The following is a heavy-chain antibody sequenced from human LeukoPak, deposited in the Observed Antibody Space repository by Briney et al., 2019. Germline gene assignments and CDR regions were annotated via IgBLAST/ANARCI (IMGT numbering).Heavy chain of an antibody. CDR3: TRVRSAWYGDACDL. CDR1: GFAITNYD. V-gene: IGHV3-13*01. J-gene: IGHJ3*01. D-gene: IGHD6-13*01. Sequence: PGGSLRLSCAASGFAITNYDIHWVRQAPGKGLEWVSSIGSGGDTYYPGSLRGRFTISRENANNSCFLQMNSLRAGDTAVYYCTRVRSAWYGDACDLWGQGTMVTVSS. CDR2: IGSGGDT.